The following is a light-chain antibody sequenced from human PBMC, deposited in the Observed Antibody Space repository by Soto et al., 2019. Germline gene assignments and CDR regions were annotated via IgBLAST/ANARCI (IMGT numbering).Light chain of an antibody. Sequence: QSVLTQPPSASGAPGQRVTISCTVSSANIGAGYDVHWYQQLPGTVPKLLIYGNSNRPSGVPDRFSGSKSGTSASLAITGLQAEDEADYYCQSYDGSLTYVFGTGTKLTVL. CDR2: GNS. CDR1: SANIGAGYD. CDR3: QSYDGSLTYV. J-gene: IGLJ1*01. V-gene: IGLV1-40*01.